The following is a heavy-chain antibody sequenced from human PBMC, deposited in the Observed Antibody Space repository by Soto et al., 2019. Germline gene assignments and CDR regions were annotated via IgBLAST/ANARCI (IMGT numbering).Heavy chain of an antibody. Sequence: VASVKVSCKASGGTFSSYAISWVRQAPGQGLEWMGGIIPIFGTANYAQKFQGRVTITADESTSTAYMELSSLRSEDTAVYYCARDQKNMVRGVIITKNWFDPWGQGTLVTVSS. V-gene: IGHV1-69*13. CDR1: GGTFSSYA. CDR2: IIPIFGTA. D-gene: IGHD3-10*01. J-gene: IGHJ5*02. CDR3: ARDQKNMVRGVIITKNWFDP.